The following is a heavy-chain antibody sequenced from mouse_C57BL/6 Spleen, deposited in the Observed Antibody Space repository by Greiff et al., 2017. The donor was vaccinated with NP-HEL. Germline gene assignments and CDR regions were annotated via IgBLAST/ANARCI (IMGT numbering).Heavy chain of an antibody. CDR2: ISSGSSTL. D-gene: IGHD2-5*01. CDR3: ARNSNWFAY. V-gene: IGHV5-17*01. Sequence: EVMLVESGGGLVKPGGSLKLSCAASGFTFSDYGMHWFRQAPEKGLEWVAYISSGSSTLYYADTVKGRFTISRDNAKNTLFLQMTSLRSEDTAMYYCARNSNWFAYWGQGTLVTVSA. CDR1: GFTFSDYG. J-gene: IGHJ3*01.